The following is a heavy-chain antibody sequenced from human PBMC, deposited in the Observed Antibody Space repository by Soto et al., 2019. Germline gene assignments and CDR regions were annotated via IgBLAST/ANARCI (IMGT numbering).Heavy chain of an antibody. J-gene: IGHJ4*02. CDR2: IVVGSGNT. V-gene: IGHV1-58*01. Sequence: QMQLVQSGPEVKKPGTSVKVSCKASGFTFTSSAVQWVRQARGQRLEWIGWIVVGSGNTNYAQKFQERVTITRDMSTSTAYMELSSLRSEDTAVYYCAADVVDTAMGNFDYWGQGTLVTVSS. D-gene: IGHD5-18*01. CDR3: AADVVDTAMGNFDY. CDR1: GFTFTSSA.